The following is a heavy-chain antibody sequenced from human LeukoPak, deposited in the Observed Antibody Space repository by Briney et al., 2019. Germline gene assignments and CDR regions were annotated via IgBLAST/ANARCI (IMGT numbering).Heavy chain of an antibody. CDR3: ARGSWFGEPGKNWFDP. CDR1: GYTFTGYY. CDR2: INPNSGGT. D-gene: IGHD3-10*01. Sequence: ASVKVSCKASGYTFTGYYMHWVRQAPGQGLEWMGWINPNSGGTKYAQKFQGRVTMTRDTSISTAYMELSRLRSDDTAVYYCARGSWFGEPGKNWFDPWGQGTLVTVSS. V-gene: IGHV1-2*02. J-gene: IGHJ5*02.